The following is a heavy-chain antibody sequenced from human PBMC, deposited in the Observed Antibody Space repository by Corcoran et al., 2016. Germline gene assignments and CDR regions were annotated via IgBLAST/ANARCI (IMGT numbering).Heavy chain of an antibody. CDR2: IIPIFGTA. CDR1: GGTFSSYA. Sequence: QVQLVQSGAEVKKPGSSVKVSCKASGGTFSSYAISWVRQAPGQGLEWMGGIIPIFGTANYAQKFQGRVTITADKSTSTAYMELSSLRSEDTAVYYCARVSDFWSGYYDYDYYYGMDVWGQGTTVTVSS. D-gene: IGHD3-3*01. J-gene: IGHJ6*02. V-gene: IGHV1-69*06. CDR3: ARVSDFWSGYYDYDYYYGMDV.